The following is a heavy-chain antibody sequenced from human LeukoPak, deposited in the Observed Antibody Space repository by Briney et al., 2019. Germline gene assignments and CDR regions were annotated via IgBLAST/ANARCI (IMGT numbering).Heavy chain of an antibody. J-gene: IGHJ6*02. CDR2: INDRGST. Sequence: SEILSVTCILSGDSDRSSYWGWILQPPARGLEWLGHINDRGSTNYNPALQGRVTISIDTSKNQFSLKVNSVTAADTAVYYCVRDSRYGSGWFEDGLDFWGQGTTVTVSS. V-gene: IGHV4-59*02. CDR3: VRDSRYGSGWFEDGLDF. D-gene: IGHD6-13*01. CDR1: GDSDRSSY.